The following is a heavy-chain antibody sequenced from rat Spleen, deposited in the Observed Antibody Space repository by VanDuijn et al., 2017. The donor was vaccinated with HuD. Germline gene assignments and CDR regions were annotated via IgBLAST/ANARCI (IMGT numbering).Heavy chain of an antibody. V-gene: IGHV5-25*01. J-gene: IGHJ2*01. CDR2: ITIGGGIT. D-gene: IGHD1-1*01. CDR1: GFTYSDCY. CDR3: ARHGYYYSGDGAFDY. Sequence: EVLLVESGGGLVQPGRSMKVSCAASGFTYSDCYMTWVRQAPAKGLEWVASITIGGGITYYRESVKGRFTISRDNAKSTLYLQMDSLRSEDTATYYCARHGYYYSGDGAFDYWGQGVMVTVSS.